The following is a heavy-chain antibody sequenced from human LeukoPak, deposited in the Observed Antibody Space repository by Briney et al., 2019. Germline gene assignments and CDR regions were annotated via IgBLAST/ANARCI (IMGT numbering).Heavy chain of an antibody. CDR3: AKAPRSGGSCSSRLFDP. J-gene: IGHJ5*02. CDR1: GFTFSSYA. D-gene: IGHD2-15*01. CDR2: ISGSGGST. V-gene: IGHV3-23*01. Sequence: GSLRLSCAASGFTFSSYAMSWVRPAPGKGLEWVSAISGSGGSTYYADSVKGRFTISRDNSKNTLYMQMNSLRAEDTAVYYCAKAPRSGGSCSSRLFDPWGQGTLVTVSS.